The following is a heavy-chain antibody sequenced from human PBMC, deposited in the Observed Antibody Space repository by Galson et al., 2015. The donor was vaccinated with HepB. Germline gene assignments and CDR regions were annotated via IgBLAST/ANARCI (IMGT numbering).Heavy chain of an antibody. Sequence: QSGAEVKKPGESLKISCKGSGYSFTSYWIGWVRQMPGKGLEWMGIIYPGDSDTRYSPSFQGQVTISADKSISTAYLQWSSLKASDTAMYYCARSNYYDSSGYYAPRINWFDPWGQGTLVTVSS. V-gene: IGHV5-51*01. D-gene: IGHD3-22*01. CDR1: GYSFTSYW. CDR2: IYPGDSDT. J-gene: IGHJ5*02. CDR3: ARSNYYDSSGYYAPRINWFDP.